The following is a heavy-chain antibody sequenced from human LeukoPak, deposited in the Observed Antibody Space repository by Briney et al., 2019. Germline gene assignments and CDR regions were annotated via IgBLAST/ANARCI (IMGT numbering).Heavy chain of an antibody. CDR2: IYHSGST. CDR1: GGSISSGGYS. V-gene: IGHV4-30-2*01. Sequence: PSETLSLTCAVSGGSISSGGYSWSWIRQPPGKGLEWIGYIYHSGSTYYNPSLKSRVTISVDRSKNQFSLKLSSVTAADTAVYYCARGSGYYAFDIWGQRTMVTVSS. CDR3: ARGSGYYAFDI. D-gene: IGHD3-22*01. J-gene: IGHJ3*02.